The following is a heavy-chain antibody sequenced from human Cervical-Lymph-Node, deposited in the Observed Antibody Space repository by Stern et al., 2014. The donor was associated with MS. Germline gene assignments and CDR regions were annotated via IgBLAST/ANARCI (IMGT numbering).Heavy chain of an antibody. J-gene: IGHJ6*02. CDR2: IIPMFGTA. D-gene: IGHD3-10*01. CDR3: ASSVGELTPEAV. CDR1: GGTFSSYA. V-gene: IGHV1-69*01. Sequence: QVQLGRSGAEVKKPGSAGRVSCKASGGTFSSYAISWVRQAPGQGQEWMGGIIPMFGTANYAQKFQGRVTITADDSTTTAYMEVSSLRSEDTAVYYCASSVGELTPEAVWGQGTTVTVFS.